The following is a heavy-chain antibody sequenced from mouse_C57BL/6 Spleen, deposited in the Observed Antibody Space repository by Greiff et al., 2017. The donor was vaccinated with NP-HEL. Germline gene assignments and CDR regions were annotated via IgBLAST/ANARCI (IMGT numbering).Heavy chain of an antibody. CDR1: GYTFTSYW. Sequence: QVQLQQPGAELVKPGASVKMSCKASGYTFTSYWITWVKQRPGQGLEWIGDIYPGSGSTNYNEKFKSKATLTVDTSSSTAYMQLSSLTSEDSAVYDCARENYYGSSYSWYFDGWGTGTTVTVSS. V-gene: IGHV1-55*01. CDR3: ARENYYGSSYSWYFDG. D-gene: IGHD1-1*01. J-gene: IGHJ1*03. CDR2: IYPGSGST.